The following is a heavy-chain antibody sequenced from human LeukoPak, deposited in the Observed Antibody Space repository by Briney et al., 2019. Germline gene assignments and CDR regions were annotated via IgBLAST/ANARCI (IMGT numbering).Heavy chain of an antibody. D-gene: IGHD4-17*01. J-gene: IGHJ6*02. CDR1: GGSFSGYY. Sequence: SETLSLTCAVYGGSFSGYYWSWIRQPPGKGLEWIGEINHSGSTNYNPSLKSRVTISGDTSKNQFSLKLSSVTAADTAVYCCASSAARLRGHGMDVWGQGTTVTVSS. CDR2: INHSGST. V-gene: IGHV4-34*01. CDR3: ASSAARLRGHGMDV.